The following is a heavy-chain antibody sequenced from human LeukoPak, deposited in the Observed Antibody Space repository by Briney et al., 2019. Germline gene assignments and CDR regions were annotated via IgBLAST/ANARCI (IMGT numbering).Heavy chain of an antibody. CDR3: ARVDSSSWYYFDY. J-gene: IGHJ4*02. D-gene: IGHD6-13*01. CDR2: IYYSGST. Sequence: PSETLSLTCTVSGGSISSHYWSWIRQPPGKGLEWIGYIYYSGSTNYNPSLKSRVTISVDTSKNQFSLKLSSVTAADTAVYYCARVDSSSWYYFDYWGQGTLVTVSS. CDR1: GGSISSHY. V-gene: IGHV4-59*11.